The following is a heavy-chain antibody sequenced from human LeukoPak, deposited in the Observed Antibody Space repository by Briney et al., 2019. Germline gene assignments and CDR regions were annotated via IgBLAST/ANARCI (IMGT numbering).Heavy chain of an antibody. CDR3: ARGSIGDWFDP. V-gene: IGHV1-2*02. CDR2: INPNSGGT. D-gene: IGHD3-22*01. CDR1: GYTFTGYY. J-gene: IGHJ5*02. Sequence: GASVEVSCKASGYTFTGYYMHWVRQAPGEGREWMGWINPNSGGTNYAQKFQGRVTMTRGTSISTAYMELSRLRSDDTAVYYCARGSIGDWFDPWGQGTLVTVSS.